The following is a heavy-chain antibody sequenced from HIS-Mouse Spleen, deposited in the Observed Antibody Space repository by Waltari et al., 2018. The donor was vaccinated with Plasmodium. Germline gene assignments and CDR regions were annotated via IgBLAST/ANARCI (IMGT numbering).Heavy chain of an antibody. CDR1: GYSISSGYY. V-gene: IGHV4-38-2*02. CDR3: ARSLGIASSYWYFDL. CDR2: IYHRGST. D-gene: IGHD2-15*01. Sequence: QVQMQESGPGLVKPSETLSLTCTVSGYSISSGYYWGWIRQPPGKGLEWIGSIYHRGSTDDTPSLKIRVTRSVDTSKNQFSLKLSSVTAADTAVYYCARSLGIASSYWYFDLWGRGTLVTVSS. J-gene: IGHJ2*01.